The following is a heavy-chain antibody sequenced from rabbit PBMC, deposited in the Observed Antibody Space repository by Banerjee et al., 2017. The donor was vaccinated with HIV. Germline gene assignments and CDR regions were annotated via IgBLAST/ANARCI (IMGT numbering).Heavy chain of an antibody. D-gene: IGHD1-1*01. Sequence: QEQLEESGGGLVQPEGSLTLTCTASGFSFSSSYCMCWVRQAPGKGLEWIGCIYTTSGSAAYASWAKGRFTISKTSSTTVTLQMTSLTAADTATYFCARFASLNDLWGQGTLVTVS. V-gene: IGHV1S45*01. J-gene: IGHJ4*01. CDR1: GFSFSSSYC. CDR2: IYTTSGSA. CDR3: ARFASLNDL.